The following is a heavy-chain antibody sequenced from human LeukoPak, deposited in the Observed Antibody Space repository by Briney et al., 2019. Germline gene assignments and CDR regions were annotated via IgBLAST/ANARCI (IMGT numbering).Heavy chain of an antibody. J-gene: IGHJ4*02. CDR2: ISGSGGST. CDR1: GFTFSSYG. V-gene: IGHV3-23*01. Sequence: GGSLRLSCAASGFTFSSYGLSWVRQAPGKGLEWVSGISGSGGSTNYADSVKGRFTISRDNSKNTLYLQMNSLRAEDTAVYYCARDSPDYGGNSIDYWGQGTLVTVSS. D-gene: IGHD4-23*01. CDR3: ARDSPDYGGNSIDY.